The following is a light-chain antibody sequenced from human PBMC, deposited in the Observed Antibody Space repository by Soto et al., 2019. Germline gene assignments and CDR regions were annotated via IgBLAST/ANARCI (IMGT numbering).Light chain of an antibody. V-gene: IGKV3-20*01. CDR1: QSVSSN. CDR3: QQFSSYPLT. CDR2: DAS. Sequence: EIVMTQSPVTLSVSPGERVTLSCRASQSVSSNLAWYQQKPGQAPSLLIYDASSRATGIPDRFSGGGSGTDFTLTISRLEPEDFAVYYCQQFSSYPLTFGGGTKVDI. J-gene: IGKJ4*01.